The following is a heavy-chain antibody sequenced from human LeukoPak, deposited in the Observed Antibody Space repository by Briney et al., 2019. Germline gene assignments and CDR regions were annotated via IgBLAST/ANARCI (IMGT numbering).Heavy chain of an antibody. CDR3: AKDRRQLANFDY. CDR2: FGGGGGPT. CDR1: GFTFSSYG. Sequence: GGSLRLSCVASGFTFSSYGMSWVRQAPGKGLEWVSGFGGGGGPTYYADSVKGRFTISRDNSKNTLYLQMDSLRADDTAVYYCAKDRRQLANFDYWGQGTLVTVSS. J-gene: IGHJ4*02. V-gene: IGHV3-23*01. D-gene: IGHD6-13*01.